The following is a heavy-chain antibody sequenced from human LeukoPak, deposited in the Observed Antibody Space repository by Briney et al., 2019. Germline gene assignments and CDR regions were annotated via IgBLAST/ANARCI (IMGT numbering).Heavy chain of an antibody. D-gene: IGHD3-22*01. J-gene: IGHJ1*01. CDR3: ARPDSSGHPTN. Sequence: GGSLKLSCTASGFSFNNYWMHWVRQAPGLGLVWVSRINRDGSSTNYVDSEKGRFTISRDNAKNTLYLQMDSLTAEDTAMYYCARPDSSGHPTNWGEGPVDPVSS. CDR2: INRDGSST. V-gene: IGHV3-74*01. CDR1: GFSFNNYW.